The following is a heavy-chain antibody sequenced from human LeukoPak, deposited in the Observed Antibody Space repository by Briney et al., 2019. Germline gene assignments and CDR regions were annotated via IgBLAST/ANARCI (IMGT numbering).Heavy chain of an antibody. J-gene: IGHJ4*02. Sequence: ASVKVSCKASGYTFTIYDINWVRQATGQGLEWMGWVNPNSGNTGYAQKFQGRVTITRNTSISTAYMELSSLRSEDTAVYYCARQGESYPFDYWGQGTLVTVSS. V-gene: IGHV1-8*03. D-gene: IGHD1-26*01. CDR2: VNPNSGNT. CDR3: ARQGESYPFDY. CDR1: GYTFTIYD.